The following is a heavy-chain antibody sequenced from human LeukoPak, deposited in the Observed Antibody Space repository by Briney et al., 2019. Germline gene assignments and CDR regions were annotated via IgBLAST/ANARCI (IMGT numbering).Heavy chain of an antibody. CDR2: ISPYKSNT. CDR3: ASARMTMVRGVMTYFYMDV. V-gene: IGHV1-18*01. J-gene: IGHJ6*03. Sequence: GASVKVSCKTSGGTFINLPISWVRQAPGQELEWMGWISPYKSNTNNEQSLQGRVTMTTDTSTSAAYMELRSLRSDDTAVYYCASARMTMVRGVMTYFYMDVWGQGTTVTVSS. D-gene: IGHD3-10*01. CDR1: GGTFINLP.